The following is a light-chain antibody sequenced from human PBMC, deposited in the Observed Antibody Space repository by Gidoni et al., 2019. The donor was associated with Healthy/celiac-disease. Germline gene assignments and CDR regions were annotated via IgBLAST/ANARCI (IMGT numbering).Light chain of an antibody. V-gene: IGKV3-11*01. J-gene: IGKJ2*01. CDR2: DAS. CDR3: QQRSNWPPYT. CDR1: QSVSSY. Sequence: EILLTQSPAPLSLSPGERATLSCRASQSVSSYLAWYQQKPGQAPRLLIYDASNRATGIPARFSGSGSGTDFTLTISSLEPEDFAVYYCQQRSNWPPYTFGQGTKLEIK.